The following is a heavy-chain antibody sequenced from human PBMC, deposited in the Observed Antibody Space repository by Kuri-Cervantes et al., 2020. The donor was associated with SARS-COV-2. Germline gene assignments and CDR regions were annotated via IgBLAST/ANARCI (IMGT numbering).Heavy chain of an antibody. V-gene: IGHV3-23*01. J-gene: IGHJ2*01. Sequence: GESLKISCGASGFTFSNYAMSWVRQAPGKGLQWVSTISVSGDSTYYADSVKGRFTISRDNSKNTLYLQMNSLRAEDTAVYYCARDSDTTGYYWYFDLWGRGTLVTVSS. D-gene: IGHD3-22*01. CDR3: ARDSDTTGYYWYFDL. CDR2: ISVSGDST. CDR1: GFTFSNYA.